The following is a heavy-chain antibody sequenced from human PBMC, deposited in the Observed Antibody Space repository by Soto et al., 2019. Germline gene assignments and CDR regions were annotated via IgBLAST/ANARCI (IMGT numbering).Heavy chain of an antibody. D-gene: IGHD3-10*01. CDR2: INHSGST. J-gene: IGHJ6*02. CDR1: GGSFSGYY. Sequence: KTSETLSLTCAVYGGSFSGYYWSWIRQPPGKGLEWIGEINHSGSTNYNPSLKSRVTISVDTSKNQFSLKLSSVTAADTAVYYCARSYGSGSYPYYYYYYGMDVWGQGTTVTVSS. CDR3: ARSYGSGSYPYYYYYYGMDV. V-gene: IGHV4-34*01.